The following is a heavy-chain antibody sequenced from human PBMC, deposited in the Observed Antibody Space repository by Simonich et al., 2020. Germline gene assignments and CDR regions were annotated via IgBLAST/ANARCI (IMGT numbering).Heavy chain of an antibody. CDR3: ARDAKVNWFDP. V-gene: IGHV3-33*01. CDR2: IWYDGSNK. D-gene: IGHD2-15*01. Sequence: QVQLVESGGGVVQPVRSLRLSCAASGFTFSSYGMHWVRQAPGKGLEWVAVIWYDGSNKYYADSVKGRFTISRDNSKNTLYLQMNSLRAEDTAVYYCARDAKVNWFDPWGQGTLVTVSS. J-gene: IGHJ5*02. CDR1: GFTFSSYG.